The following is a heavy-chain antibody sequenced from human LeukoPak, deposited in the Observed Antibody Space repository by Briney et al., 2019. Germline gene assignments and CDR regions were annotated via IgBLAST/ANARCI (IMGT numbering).Heavy chain of an antibody. V-gene: IGHV3-74*01. D-gene: IGHD3-9*01. CDR1: GFSFRKYW. CDR3: ARDFDMGITPGDDFDF. J-gene: IGHJ4*02. Sequence: GGSLRLSCAASGFSFRKYWMHRVRQTPGEALVWVSRIKEDGTYTSYADSVKGRFTISRDNARNTVFLQMNSLRAEDTAVYYCARDFDMGITPGDDFDFWGQGTLVTVSS. CDR2: IKEDGTYT.